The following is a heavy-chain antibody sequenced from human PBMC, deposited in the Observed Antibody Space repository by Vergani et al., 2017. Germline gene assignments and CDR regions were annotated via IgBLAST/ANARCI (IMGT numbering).Heavy chain of an antibody. D-gene: IGHD6-19*01. Sequence: EVQLVESGGGLVQPGRSLRLSCAASGFTFDDYAMHWVRQAPGKGLEWVSGISWNSGSIGYADPVKGRFTISRDKAKNSLYLQMNSLRAEDTALYYCAKIVGPVAGPFDYWGQGTLVTVSS. CDR1: GFTFDDYA. CDR3: AKIVGPVAGPFDY. V-gene: IGHV3-9*01. J-gene: IGHJ4*02. CDR2: ISWNSGSI.